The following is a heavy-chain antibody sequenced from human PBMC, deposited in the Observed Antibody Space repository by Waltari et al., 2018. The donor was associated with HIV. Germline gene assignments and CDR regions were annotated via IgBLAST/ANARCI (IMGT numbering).Heavy chain of an antibody. J-gene: IGHJ2*01. Sequence: QVQLQESGPGLVKPSQTLSLTCTVSGGSISSGSYYWSWIRQPAGKGLEWIERSYTSGSTNYNPSLKSRVTISVDTSKNQFSLKLSSVTAADTAVYYCARVSTVVTPYFDLWGRGTLVTVSS. CDR3: ARVSTVVTPYFDL. D-gene: IGHD4-17*01. CDR2: SYTSGST. CDR1: GGSISSGSYY. V-gene: IGHV4-61*02.